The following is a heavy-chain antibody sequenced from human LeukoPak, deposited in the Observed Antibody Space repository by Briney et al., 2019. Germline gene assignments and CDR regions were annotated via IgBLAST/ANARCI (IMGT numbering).Heavy chain of an antibody. J-gene: IGHJ5*02. Sequence: SETLSLTCTVSGYSISSGYYWGWIRQPPGKGLEWIGSIYHSGSTYYNPSLKSRVTISVDTSKNQFSLKLSSVTAADTAVYYCARQGPYSSWAGWFDPWGQGTLVTVSS. CDR1: GYSISSGYY. CDR3: ARQGPYSSWAGWFDP. CDR2: IYHSGST. D-gene: IGHD6-6*01. V-gene: IGHV4-38-2*02.